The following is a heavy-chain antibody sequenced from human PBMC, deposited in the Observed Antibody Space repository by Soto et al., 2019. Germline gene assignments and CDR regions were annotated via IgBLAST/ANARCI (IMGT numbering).Heavy chain of an antibody. CDR2: IYHSGST. CDR3: GRGDYANAFDI. Sequence: SETLSLTCAVSGGSISSGGYSRIWIRQPPGKGLEWIGNIYHSGSTYYNASLKSRVTISVDRSKNQFSLKLSSVTAADTAVYYCGRGDYANAFDIWGQGTMVTVSS. J-gene: IGHJ3*02. D-gene: IGHD4-17*01. V-gene: IGHV4-30-2*01. CDR1: GGSISSGGYS.